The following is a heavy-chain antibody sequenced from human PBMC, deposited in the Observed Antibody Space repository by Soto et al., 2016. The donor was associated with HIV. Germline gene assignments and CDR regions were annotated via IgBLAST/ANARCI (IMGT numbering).Heavy chain of an antibody. CDR3: ARDSWSRSMDLDH. V-gene: IGHV1-18*04. CDR1: GYIFNDYG. Sequence: QVQLVQSGPEVKKPGASVKVTCKTSGYIFNDYGFSWVRQAPGQGLEWMGWISAYNGNTNYAQKFQGRVIMTTDTSTTTAYMELRSLKSDDTASYYCARDSWSRSMDLDHWGQGNLVTVSS. CDR2: ISAYNGNT. J-gene: IGHJ4*02. D-gene: IGHD2-8*02.